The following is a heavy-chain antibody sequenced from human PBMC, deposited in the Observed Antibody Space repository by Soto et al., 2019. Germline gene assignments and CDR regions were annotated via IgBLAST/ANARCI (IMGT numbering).Heavy chain of an antibody. V-gene: IGHV5-51*01. Sequence: GESLKISCKGSGYSFTSYWIGWVRQMPGKGLEWMGIIYPGDSDTRYSPSFQGQATISADKSISTAYLQWSSLKASDTALYYCARTLYDILTGPLFDYWGQGTLVTVSS. CDR2: IYPGDSDT. D-gene: IGHD3-9*01. CDR1: GYSFTSYW. J-gene: IGHJ4*02. CDR3: ARTLYDILTGPLFDY.